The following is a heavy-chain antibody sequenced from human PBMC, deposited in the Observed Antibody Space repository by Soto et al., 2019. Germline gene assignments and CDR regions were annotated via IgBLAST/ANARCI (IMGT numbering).Heavy chain of an antibody. J-gene: IGHJ6*03. CDR3: ERDPREVGRNYYYYYREG. CDR2: ISSSSSYI. V-gene: IGHV3-21*01. D-gene: IGHD2-2*01. Sequence: GGSLRLSCAPSGFTFSSYSMNWVRQAPGKGLEWVSSISSSSSYIYYADSVKGRFTISRDNAKNSLYLQMNSLRAEDTAVCYFERDPREVGRNYYYYYREGGGKGSRGTVSS. CDR1: GFTFSSYS.